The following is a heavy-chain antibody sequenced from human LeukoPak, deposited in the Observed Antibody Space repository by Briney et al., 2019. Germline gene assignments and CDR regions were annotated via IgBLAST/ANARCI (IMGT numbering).Heavy chain of an antibody. CDR3: ARDLKSDGKTGIFGVVITGDFDY. Sequence: PPGGSLRLSCAASGFTFSSYEMNWVRQAPGKGLEWVSYISSSSSTIYYADSVKGRFTISRDNAKNSLYLQMNSLRAEDTAVYYCARDLKSDGKTGIFGVVITGDFDYWGQGTLVTVSS. D-gene: IGHD3-3*01. CDR1: GFTFSSYE. V-gene: IGHV3-48*01. J-gene: IGHJ4*02. CDR2: ISSSSSTI.